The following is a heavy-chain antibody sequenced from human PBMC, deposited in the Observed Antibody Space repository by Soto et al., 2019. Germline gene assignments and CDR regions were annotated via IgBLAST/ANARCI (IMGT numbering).Heavy chain of an antibody. J-gene: IGHJ6*02. CDR3: ARVGGGLASLGYYGMDV. CDR2: INPNSGGT. CDR1: GSTFIGYY. D-gene: IGHD3-10*01. Sequence: VSCKASGSTFIGYYIHWVRQAPGQGLEWMGWINPNSGGTNYAQRFQGWVTMTRDRSISTAYMELSRLKSDDTAVYYCARVGGGLASLGYYGMDVWGQGTTVTVSS. V-gene: IGHV1-2*04.